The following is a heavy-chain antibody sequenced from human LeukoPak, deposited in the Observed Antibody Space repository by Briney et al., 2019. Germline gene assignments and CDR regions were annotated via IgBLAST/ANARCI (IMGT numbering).Heavy chain of an antibody. Sequence: GGTLRLSCAASGVTFSSYWMSWVRQAPGKGLEWVAIIKQDGSQKYYVDSVKGRFSISRDNAKNSLYLQMNSLRAEDTAVYYCARGMPYASWRCPHYSDDWGQGSPVTVSS. CDR1: GVTFSSYW. CDR2: IKQDGSQK. V-gene: IGHV3-7*01. CDR3: ARGMPYASWRCPHYSDD. J-gene: IGHJ4*02. D-gene: IGHD3-16*01.